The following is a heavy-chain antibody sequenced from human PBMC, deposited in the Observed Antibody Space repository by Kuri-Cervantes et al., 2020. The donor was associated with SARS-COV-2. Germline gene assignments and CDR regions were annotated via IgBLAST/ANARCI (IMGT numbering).Heavy chain of an antibody. J-gene: IGHJ3*02. Sequence: SETLSLTCTVSGGSISSYYWSWIRQPPGKGLEWIGYIYYSGSTNYNPSLKSRVTISVDTSKNQFSLKLSSVTAADTAVYYCARDRGYSYAEGAFDIWGQGTMVTVSS. CDR3: ARDRGYSYAEGAFDI. D-gene: IGHD5-18*01. V-gene: IGHV4-59*01. CDR2: IYYSGST. CDR1: GGSISSYY.